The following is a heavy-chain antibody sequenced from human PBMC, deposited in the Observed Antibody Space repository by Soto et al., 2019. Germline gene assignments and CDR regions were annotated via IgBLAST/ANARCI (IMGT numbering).Heavy chain of an antibody. CDR3: AREIGTTVVTGSVDY. Sequence: QVQLQESGPGLVKPSETLSLTCTVSGGSISSYYWSWIRQPAGKGLEWIWRIYTSGSTNYNPSLKSRVIMSVDTSKNQFSLKLSSVTAADTAVYYCAREIGTTVVTGSVDYWGQGTLVTVSS. J-gene: IGHJ4*02. V-gene: IGHV4-4*07. CDR1: GGSISSYY. CDR2: IYTSGST. D-gene: IGHD4-17*01.